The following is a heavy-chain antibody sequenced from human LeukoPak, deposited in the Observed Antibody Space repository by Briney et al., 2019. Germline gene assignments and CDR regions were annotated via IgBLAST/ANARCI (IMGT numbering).Heavy chain of an antibody. CDR1: GFTFSSDW. D-gene: IGHD1-26*01. CDR2: IKQDGSEK. V-gene: IGHV3-7*01. Sequence: GGSLRLSCAASGFTFSSDWMSWVRQAPGKGLEWVANIKQDGSEKYYVDSVKGRFTISRDNAKNSLYLQMNSLRAEDTAVYYCARMYSGSNFDYWGQGTLVTVSS. J-gene: IGHJ4*02. CDR3: ARMYSGSNFDY.